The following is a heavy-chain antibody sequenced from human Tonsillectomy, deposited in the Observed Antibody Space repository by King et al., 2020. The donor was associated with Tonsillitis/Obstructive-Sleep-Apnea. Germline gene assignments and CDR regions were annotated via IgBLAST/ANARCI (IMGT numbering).Heavy chain of an antibody. CDR1: GFIFSNYA. CDR3: VKVDCSSINCRRIEY. Sequence: EQLVQSGGGLVQPGGSLRLSCSASGFIFSNYAMHWVRQAPGKGLKYVSVISSNGGNTYYTDSVKGRFTISRDNSKNTLCLQMSSLRTEDTAVYYCVKVDCSSINCRRIEYWGQGTLVTVSS. V-gene: IGHV3-64D*06. J-gene: IGHJ4*02. CDR2: ISSNGGNT. D-gene: IGHD2-2*01.